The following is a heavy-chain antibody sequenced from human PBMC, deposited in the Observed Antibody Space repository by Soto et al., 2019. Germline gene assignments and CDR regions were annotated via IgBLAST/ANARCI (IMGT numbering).Heavy chain of an antibody. V-gene: IGHV1-18*01. J-gene: IGHJ4*02. CDR3: ARGDGDTLDY. Sequence: VKXSCKASGYTFINYGITWVRQAPGQGLXWLAWINXXIAKXDNAQKVQGRDTMTADTSTSTAYLELRSLTSDDTAVYYCARGDGDTLDYWGQGTVVTVSS. D-gene: IGHD2-21*02. CDR1: GYTFINYG. CDR2: INXXIAKX.